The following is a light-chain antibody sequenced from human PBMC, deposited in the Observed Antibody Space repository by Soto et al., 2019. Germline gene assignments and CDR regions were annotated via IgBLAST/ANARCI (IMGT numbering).Light chain of an antibody. CDR1: QTVTSDY. V-gene: IGKV3-20*01. CDR2: GAS. J-gene: IGKJ4*01. Sequence: EIVLTQSPGTLSLSPGERATLSCRASQTVTSDYLAWYQQKPGQAPRLLIYGASDRATGIPDRFSASGSGTDFTLTISRLEPQDFAVYYCQQYGSSLVTFGGGTKVEI. CDR3: QQYGSSLVT.